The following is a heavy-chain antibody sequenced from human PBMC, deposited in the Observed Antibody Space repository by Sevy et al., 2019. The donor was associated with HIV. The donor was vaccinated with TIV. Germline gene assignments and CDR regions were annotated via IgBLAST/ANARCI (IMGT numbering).Heavy chain of an antibody. Sequence: GGSLRLSCAASGFTFSSYALLWVRQAPGKGLEWVSLISYDGSKKYYSDSVKGRFAISRDESKTTLFLQMNGLRSEDTGIYYCARVGVSYCTDDCYHRFDYWGRGTLVTVSS. J-gene: IGHJ4*02. D-gene: IGHD2-21*02. CDR3: ARVGVSYCTDDCYHRFDY. CDR2: ISYDGSKK. CDR1: GFTFSSYA. V-gene: IGHV3-30*09.